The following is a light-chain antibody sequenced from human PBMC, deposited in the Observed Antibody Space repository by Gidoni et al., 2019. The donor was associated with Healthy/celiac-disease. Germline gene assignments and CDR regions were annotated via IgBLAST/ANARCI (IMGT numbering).Light chain of an antibody. CDR2: LGS. Sequence: DSVMTQAPVSLPVTPGEPASNSCRSSQSRLHSNGYNYLDWYLQKPGQSPQLLIYLGSNRASGVPDRFSGSGSGTDFTLKISRVEAEDVGVYYCMQALQTIFTFGPGTKVDIK. V-gene: IGKV2-28*01. CDR3: MQALQTIFT. J-gene: IGKJ3*01. CDR1: QSRLHSNGYNY.